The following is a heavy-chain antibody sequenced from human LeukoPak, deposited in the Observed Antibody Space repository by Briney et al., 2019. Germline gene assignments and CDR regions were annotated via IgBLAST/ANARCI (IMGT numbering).Heavy chain of an antibody. CDR3: ARDQSYSSGWYVN. D-gene: IGHD6-19*01. Sequence: GASVKVSCKASGYTFTIYYIHWVRQAPGQGLEWMGLINPSGGSTNYAQKLQGRVTMTTDTSTSTAYMELRSLRSDDTAVYYCARDQSYSSGWYVNWGQGTLVTVSS. CDR2: INPSGGST. V-gene: IGHV1-46*01. CDR1: GYTFTIYY. J-gene: IGHJ4*02.